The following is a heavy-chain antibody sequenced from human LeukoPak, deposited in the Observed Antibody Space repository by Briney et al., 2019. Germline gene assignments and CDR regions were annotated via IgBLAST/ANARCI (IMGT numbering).Heavy chain of an antibody. D-gene: IGHD3-22*01. V-gene: IGHV3-48*04. CDR2: ISGSSSII. Sequence: GGSLRLSCAASGFPFSGYSMNWVRQAPGEGLEWVSYISGSSSIIYYADSVKGRFTISRDNAKNSLYLQMNSLRAEDTAVYYCAKDKLDSSGYFIWDYWGQGTLVTVSS. CDR1: GFPFSGYS. J-gene: IGHJ4*02. CDR3: AKDKLDSSGYFIWDY.